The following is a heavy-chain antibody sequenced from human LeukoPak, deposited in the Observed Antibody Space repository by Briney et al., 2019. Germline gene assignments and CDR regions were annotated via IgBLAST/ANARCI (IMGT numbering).Heavy chain of an antibody. CDR1: GGTFSSYA. Sequence: SVKVSCKASGGTFSSYAISWVRQAPGHGLEWMGRIIPILGIANYAQKFQGRVTITADKSTSTAYMELSSLRSEDTAVYYCARGYGQVKGVVTVMDVWGQGTTVTVSS. D-gene: IGHD2-21*02. V-gene: IGHV1-69*04. J-gene: IGHJ6*02. CDR2: IIPILGIA. CDR3: ARGYGQVKGVVTVMDV.